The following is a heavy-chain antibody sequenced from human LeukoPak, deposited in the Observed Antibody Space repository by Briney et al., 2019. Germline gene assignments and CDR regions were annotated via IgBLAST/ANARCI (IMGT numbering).Heavy chain of an antibody. CDR2: IIPILGIA. CDR3: ASTDYYGSGSYY. D-gene: IGHD3-10*01. V-gene: IGHV1-69*04. J-gene: IGHJ4*02. CDR1: GGTFSSYA. Sequence: SVKVSCKASGGTFSSYAISWVRQAPGQGLEWMGRIIPILGIANYAQKFQGRVTITADKSTSTAYMALSSLRSEDTAVYYCASTDYYGSGSYYWGQGTLVTVSS.